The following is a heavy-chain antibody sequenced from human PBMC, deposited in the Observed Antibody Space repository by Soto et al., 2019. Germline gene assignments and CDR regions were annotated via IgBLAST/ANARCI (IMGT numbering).Heavy chain of an antibody. J-gene: IGHJ5*02. D-gene: IGHD5-18*01. CDR2: IFSTDET. CDR3: ARIRGNSAMINWSDP. V-gene: IGHV2-26*01. Sequence: QVTLKESGPVLVKPTETLTLTCTVSGFSLDNGKLGVTWIRQPPGKALEWLAHIFSTDETSYNTSLKSRLTISRHSSRGQVVLTMTNVDPVDTATYFCARIRGNSAMINWSDPWCQGTLVTV. CDR1: GFSLDNGKLG.